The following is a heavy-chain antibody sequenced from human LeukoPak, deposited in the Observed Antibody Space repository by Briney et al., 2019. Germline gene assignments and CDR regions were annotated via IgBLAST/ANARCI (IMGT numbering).Heavy chain of an antibody. V-gene: IGHV4-30-4*01. CDR1: GGSISSGDYY. D-gene: IGHD1-26*01. J-gene: IGHJ4*02. Sequence: SETLSLTCTVSGGSISSGDYYWSWIRQPPGKGLEWIGYIHYSGSTYYNPSLKSRVTISVDTSKNQFSLKLSSVTAADTAVYYCARDRRWELFDYWGQGTLVTVSS. CDR2: IHYSGST. CDR3: ARDRRWELFDY.